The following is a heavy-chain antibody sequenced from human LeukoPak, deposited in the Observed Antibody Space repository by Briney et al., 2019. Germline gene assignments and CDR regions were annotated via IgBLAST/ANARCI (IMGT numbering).Heavy chain of an antibody. CDR1: GGSISSGGYY. CDR2: IYYSGST. J-gene: IGHJ3*02. CDR3: ARSDYYDSSGYYPDAFDI. V-gene: IGHV4-31*03. Sequence: SQTLSLTCTVSGGSISSGGYYWSWIRQHPGKGLEWIGYIYYSGSTYHNPSLKSRVTISVDTSKNQFSLKLSSVTAADTAVYYCARSDYYDSSGYYPDAFDIWGQGTMVTVSS. D-gene: IGHD3-22*01.